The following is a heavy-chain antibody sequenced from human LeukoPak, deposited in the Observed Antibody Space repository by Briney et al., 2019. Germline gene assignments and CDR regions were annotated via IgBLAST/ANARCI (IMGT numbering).Heavy chain of an antibody. CDR3: ARAVSRLERRAEEFDP. V-gene: IGHV1-18*01. CDR2: ISAYNGNT. J-gene: IGHJ5*02. Sequence: ASVKVSCKASGYTFTSYGISWVRQAPGQGLEWMGWISAYNGNTNYAQKLQGRVTMTTDTSTSAAYMELSSLRSEDTAVYYCARAVSRLERRAEEFDPWGQGTLVTVSS. D-gene: IGHD1-1*01. CDR1: GYTFTSYG.